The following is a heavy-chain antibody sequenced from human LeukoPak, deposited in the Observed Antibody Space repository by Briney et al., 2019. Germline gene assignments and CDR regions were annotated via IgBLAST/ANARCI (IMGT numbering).Heavy chain of an antibody. V-gene: IGHV5-51*01. D-gene: IGHD1-14*01. CDR3: ARRNLKHQPELDY. CDR2: IYPGDSDT. CDR1: GYSFTSYW. Sequence: GESLKISCKGSGYSFTSYWIGWVRQMPGKGLEWTGIIYPGDSDTRYSPSFQGQVTISADKSISTAYLQWSSLKASDTAMYYCARRNLKHQPELDYWGQGTLVTVSS. J-gene: IGHJ4*02.